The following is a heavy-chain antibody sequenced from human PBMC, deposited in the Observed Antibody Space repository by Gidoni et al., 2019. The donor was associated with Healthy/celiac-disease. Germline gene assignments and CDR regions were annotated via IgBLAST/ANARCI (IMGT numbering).Heavy chain of an antibody. D-gene: IGHD3-9*01. V-gene: IGHV3-23*01. Sequence: EVQLLESGGGLVQPGGSLRLSCAASGFTCSSYAMSWVRPAPGKGLEWVSAISGSGGSTYYADSVKGRFTRSRDNSTNTLYLQMNSLSAQDTCVYYSAKPFDALAREYYFDSWGQGTLVTVSS. J-gene: IGHJ4*02. CDR2: ISGSGGST. CDR3: AKPFDALAREYYFDS. CDR1: GFTCSSYA.